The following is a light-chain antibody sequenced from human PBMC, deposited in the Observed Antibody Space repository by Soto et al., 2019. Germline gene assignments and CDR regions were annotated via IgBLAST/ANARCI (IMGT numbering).Light chain of an antibody. CDR3: FSYAGGASVV. CDR1: SRDIGRYNL. Sequence: QSALTQPASVSGSPGQSITISCTGTSRDIGRYNLVSWYQQHPGKAPKLIIYEDIERPSGVSDRFSGSKSGNTASLTISGLQTEDEADYYCFSYAGGASVVFGGGTKLTVL. V-gene: IGLV2-23*01. J-gene: IGLJ2*01. CDR2: EDI.